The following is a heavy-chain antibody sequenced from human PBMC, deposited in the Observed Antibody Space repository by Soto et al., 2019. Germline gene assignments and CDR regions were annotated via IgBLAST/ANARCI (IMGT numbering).Heavy chain of an antibody. CDR2: TYYRSKWYN. Sequence: SQTLSLTCAISGDSVSSNSAAWNWIRQSPSRGLEWLGRTYYRSKWYNDYAVSVKSRITINPDTSKNQLSLQLNPVTPEDTAVYYCARARVYCSSTSCYADAYYYYGMDVWGQGTTVTVSS. CDR1: GDSVSSNSAA. D-gene: IGHD2-2*01. V-gene: IGHV6-1*01. CDR3: ARARVYCSSTSCYADAYYYYGMDV. J-gene: IGHJ6*02.